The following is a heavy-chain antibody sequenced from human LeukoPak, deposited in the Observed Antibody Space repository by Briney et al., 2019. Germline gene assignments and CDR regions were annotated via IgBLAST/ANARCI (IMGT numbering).Heavy chain of an antibody. CDR1: GYTFKGYY. V-gene: IGHV1-2*02. CDR2: INPNNGGT. D-gene: IGHD6-13*01. J-gene: IGHJ6*03. Sequence: GASVTVSCTASGYTFKGYYMHWVRQAPGQERECMGRINPNNGGTNYAQKFQGTVTLTRATYISTAYIELSRLRSDDTAVYSCASAGDSSWTHYPYHYMDVWGKGTTVTVS. CDR3: ASAGDSSWTHYPYHYMDV.